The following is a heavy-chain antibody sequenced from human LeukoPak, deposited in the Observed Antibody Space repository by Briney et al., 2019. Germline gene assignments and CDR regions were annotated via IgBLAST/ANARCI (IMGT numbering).Heavy chain of an antibody. CDR2: IYPGDSDT. CDR1: GYSFTSYW. J-gene: IGHJ6*04. Sequence: GESLKISCKGSGYSFTSYWIGWVRQMPGKGLEWMGIIYPGDSDTRYSPSFQGQVTISADKSISTAYLQWSSLKASDTAMYYCARLGGLKYSSSWYDYYGMDVWGKGTTVTVSS. V-gene: IGHV5-51*01. D-gene: IGHD6-13*01. CDR3: ARLGGLKYSSSWYDYYGMDV.